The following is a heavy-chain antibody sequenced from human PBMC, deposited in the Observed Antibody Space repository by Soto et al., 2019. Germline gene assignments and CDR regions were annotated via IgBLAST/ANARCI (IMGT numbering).Heavy chain of an antibody. J-gene: IGHJ4*02. Sequence: QITLEETGPTLVKPTQTLTLTCTFSGFSLSTGRVGVGWVLQPPGKALEWLAVIHWNDDNHYSPSLKSRLTITKDTSKNQVVLTLTNMDPVDTATYYCTHRLVGSGQGYWGQGTLVTVSS. CDR3: THRLVGSGQGY. V-gene: IGHV2-5*01. CDR1: GFSLSTGRVG. D-gene: IGHD2-15*01. CDR2: IHWNDDN.